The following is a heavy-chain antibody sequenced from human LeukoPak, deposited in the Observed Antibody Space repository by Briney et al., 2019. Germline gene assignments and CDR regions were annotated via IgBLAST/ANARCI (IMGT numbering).Heavy chain of an antibody. Sequence: SETLSLTCTVSGDSLNQYYWSWIRQPPGKGLEWIGYVYYSGSTKYNPSLKSRVIISVDTSKNQFSLKLSSVTAADTAVYYCARYRGKTTVSSLDWFDPWGQGTLVTVSS. CDR1: GDSLNQYY. J-gene: IGHJ5*02. V-gene: IGHV4-59*01. D-gene: IGHD4-11*01. CDR2: VYYSGST. CDR3: ARYRGKTTVSSLDWFDP.